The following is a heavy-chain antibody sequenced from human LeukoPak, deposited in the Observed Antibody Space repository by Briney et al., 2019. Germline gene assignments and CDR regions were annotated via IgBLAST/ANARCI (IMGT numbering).Heavy chain of an antibody. CDR2: IYSSGST. CDR1: GGSISSYY. D-gene: IGHD3-3*01. CDR3: ARSPGYDFWSGYHDY. V-gene: IGHV4-4*07. J-gene: IGHJ4*02. Sequence: PSETLSLTCTVSGGSISSYYWSWIRQPAGKGLEWIGRIYSSGSTNYNPSLKSRVTMSVDTSKNQFSLRLSSVTAADTAVYYCARSPGYDFWSGYHDYWGQGTLVTVSS.